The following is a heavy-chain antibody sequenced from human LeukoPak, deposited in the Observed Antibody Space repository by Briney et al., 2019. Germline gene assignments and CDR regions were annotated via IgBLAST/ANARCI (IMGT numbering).Heavy chain of an antibody. J-gene: IGHJ4*02. CDR3: ARDYYDSSGSNHFDY. V-gene: IGHV4-4*07. CDR1: GGSISSYY. Sequence: PSETLSLTCTVSGGSISSYYWSWIRQPAGKGLEWIGRIYTSGSTNYNPSLKSRVTMSVDTSKNQFSLKLSSATAADTAVYYCARDYYDSSGSNHFDYWGQGTLVTVSS. CDR2: IYTSGST. D-gene: IGHD3-22*01.